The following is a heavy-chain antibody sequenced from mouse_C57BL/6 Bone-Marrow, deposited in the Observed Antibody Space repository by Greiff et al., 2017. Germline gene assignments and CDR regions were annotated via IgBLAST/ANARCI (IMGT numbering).Heavy chain of an antibody. CDR3: SRAVYDYGEGTWFAY. CDR2: IDPSDSYT. D-gene: IGHD2-4*01. Sequence: QVQLQQPGAELVKPGASVKLSCKASGYTFTSYWMPWVKQRPGQGLEWIGEIDPSDSYTNYNQKFKGKATLTVDTSSSTAYMQLSSLTSEDSAVYDCSRAVYDYGEGTWFAYWGQGTLVTVSA. V-gene: IGHV1-50*01. J-gene: IGHJ3*01. CDR1: GYTFTSYW.